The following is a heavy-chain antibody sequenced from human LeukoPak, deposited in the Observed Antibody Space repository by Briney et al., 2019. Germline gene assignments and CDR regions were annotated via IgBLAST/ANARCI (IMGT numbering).Heavy chain of an antibody. CDR3: ARGYVVVPAAMGY. D-gene: IGHD2-2*01. J-gene: IGHJ4*02. V-gene: IGHV3-30*04. CDR1: GFTFSSYA. CDR2: ISYDGSNK. Sequence: GRSLRLSCAASGFTFSSYAMHWVRQAPGKGLEWVAVISYDGSNKYYADSVKGRFTISRDNSKNTLYLQMNSLRAGDTAVYYCARGYVVVPAAMGYWGQGTLVTVSS.